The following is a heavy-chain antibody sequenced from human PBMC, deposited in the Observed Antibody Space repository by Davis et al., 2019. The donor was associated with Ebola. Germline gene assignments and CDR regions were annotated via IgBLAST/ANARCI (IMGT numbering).Heavy chain of an antibody. V-gene: IGHV3-21*06. CDR1: QFTFSSYT. D-gene: IGHD5-12*01. CDR3: ARGAVATTLDY. J-gene: IGHJ4*02. CDR2: ITSGSNYI. Sequence: PGGSLRLSCAASQFTFSSYTMNWVRQAPGKGLEWVASITSGSNYIYYADSVKGRFTISRDNSKNTLYLQMNSLRAEDTAVYYCARGAVATTLDYWGQGTLVTVSS.